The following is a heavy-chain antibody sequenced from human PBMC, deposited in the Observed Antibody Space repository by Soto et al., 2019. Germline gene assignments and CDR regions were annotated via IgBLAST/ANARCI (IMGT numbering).Heavy chain of an antibody. Sequence: GESLKISCRVSGYSFTSYWIAWVRQMPGKGLEWMGTIYPGDSDTRYSPSFQGQVTISADKSISTAYLQWSSLKASDTAMYYCARLVGSGSYPHYGVDVWGQGTTVTVSS. CDR1: GYSFTSYW. J-gene: IGHJ6*02. CDR2: IYPGDSDT. CDR3: ARLVGSGSYPHYGVDV. V-gene: IGHV5-51*01. D-gene: IGHD3-10*01.